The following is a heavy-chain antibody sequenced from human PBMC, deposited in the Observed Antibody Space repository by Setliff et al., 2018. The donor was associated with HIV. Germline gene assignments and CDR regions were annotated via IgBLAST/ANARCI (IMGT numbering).Heavy chain of an antibody. J-gene: IGHJ1*01. D-gene: IGHD3-22*01. CDR2: IIPIFDRT. Sequence: SVKVSCKISGGTLRSHALSWVRQAPGQGLEWMGGIIPIFDRTNYAQKFQGRVTITADESTSTAYMELSSLRSEDTAVYYCARDPFPSTNYYDSSAYPFAEYFHHWGQGTLVTVS. V-gene: IGHV1-69*13. CDR3: ARDPFPSTNYYDSSAYPFAEYFHH. CDR1: GGTLRSHA.